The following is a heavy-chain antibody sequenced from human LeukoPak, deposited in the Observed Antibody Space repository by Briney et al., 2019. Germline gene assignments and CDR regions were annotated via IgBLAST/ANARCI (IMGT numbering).Heavy chain of an antibody. CDR3: ARLSSADGGYVDY. CDR2: IYPGDSDT. V-gene: IGHV5-51*01. CDR1: GYTLTTYW. D-gene: IGHD2-15*01. J-gene: IGHJ4*02. Sequence: GESLKISCKGSGYTLTTYWIGWVGQMPGRGLEWMGLIYPGDSDTRYSPSFQGQVTISADKSISTAYLQWNSLKASDTAMYYCARLSSADGGYVDYWGQGTLVTVSS.